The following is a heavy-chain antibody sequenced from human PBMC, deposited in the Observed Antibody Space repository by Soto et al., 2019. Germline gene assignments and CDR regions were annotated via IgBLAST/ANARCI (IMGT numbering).Heavy chain of an antibody. J-gene: IGHJ5*02. CDR3: AHRPSGSSWYVWWFDT. V-gene: IGHV2-70*12. CDR1: GFSLSTSGMC. Sequence: SGPTLVNPTQTLTLTCTFSGFSLSTSGMCVSWIRQPPGKALEWLALIDWDDDKYYSTSLKTRLTISKDTSKNQVVLTMTNMDPVDTATYYCAHRPSGSSWYVWWFDTWGQGILVTVSS. D-gene: IGHD6-13*01. CDR2: IDWDDDK.